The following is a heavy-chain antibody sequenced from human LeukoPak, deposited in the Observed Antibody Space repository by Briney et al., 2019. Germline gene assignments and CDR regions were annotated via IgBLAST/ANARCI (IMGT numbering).Heavy chain of an antibody. D-gene: IGHD6-13*01. CDR1: GGSISSSSYY. Sequence: PSETLSLTCSVPGGSISSSSYYWGWIRQPPGKGLEWIGSIYYSGSTYYNPSLKSRVAISVDTSKTLFSLKLSSVTAADTAVYYCARHRIAPADDAFDIWGRGTMVTVSS. V-gene: IGHV4-39*01. CDR3: ARHRIAPADDAFDI. CDR2: IYYSGST. J-gene: IGHJ3*02.